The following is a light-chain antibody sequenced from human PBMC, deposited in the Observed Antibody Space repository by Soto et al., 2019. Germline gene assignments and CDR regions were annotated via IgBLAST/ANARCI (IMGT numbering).Light chain of an antibody. CDR2: AAS. CDR3: QQYTYSPWT. Sequence: EIVMTQSPATLSLSPGERATLSFRASQSVSSNLAWYQQRPGQAPRLLIYAASTRAAGVPVRFSGSGSETEFTLTIRSLKSEDSAVYYCQQYTYSPWTFGQGTKVDIK. CDR1: QSVSSN. V-gene: IGKV3-15*01. J-gene: IGKJ1*01.